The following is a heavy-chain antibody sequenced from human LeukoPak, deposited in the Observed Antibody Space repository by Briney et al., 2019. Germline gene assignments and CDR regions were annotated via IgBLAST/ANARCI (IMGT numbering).Heavy chain of an antibody. CDR3: AKDSGRIAVAVDY. CDR1: GGSISSSSYY. V-gene: IGHV4-39*02. CDR2: IYYSGST. D-gene: IGHD6-19*01. J-gene: IGHJ4*02. Sequence: SETLSLTCTVSGGSISSSSYYWGWIRQPPGKGLEWIGTIYYSGSTYYNPSLKSRVTISVDTSKNQFSLKLSSVTAADTAVYYCAKDSGRIAVAVDYWGQGTLVTVSS.